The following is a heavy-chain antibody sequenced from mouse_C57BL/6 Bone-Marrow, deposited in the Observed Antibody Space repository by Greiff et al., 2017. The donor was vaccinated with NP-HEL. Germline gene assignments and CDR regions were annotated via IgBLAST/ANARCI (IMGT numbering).Heavy chain of an antibody. Sequence: EVQRVESGPGLVKPSQSLSLTCSVTGYSITSGYYWNWIRQFPGNKLEWMGYISYDGSNNYNPSLKNRISITRDTSKNQFFLKLNSVTTEDTATYYCARERLGPFDYWGQGTTLTVSS. CDR2: ISYDGSN. J-gene: IGHJ2*01. CDR3: ARERLGPFDY. D-gene: IGHD4-1*01. CDR1: GYSITSGYY. V-gene: IGHV3-6*01.